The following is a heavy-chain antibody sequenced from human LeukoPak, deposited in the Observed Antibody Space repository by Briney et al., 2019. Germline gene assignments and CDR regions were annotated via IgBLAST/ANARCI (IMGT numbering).Heavy chain of an antibody. CDR1: GFTFSSYS. Sequence: GGSLRLSCAASGFTFSSYSMNWVRQAPGKGLEWVSYISSSSSTIYYTDSVKGRFTISRDNAKNSQYLQMNSLRAEDTAVYYCVRGMNDAFDIWGQGTMVTVSS. J-gene: IGHJ3*02. V-gene: IGHV3-48*01. CDR2: ISSSSSTI. CDR3: VRGMNDAFDI. D-gene: IGHD3-10*01.